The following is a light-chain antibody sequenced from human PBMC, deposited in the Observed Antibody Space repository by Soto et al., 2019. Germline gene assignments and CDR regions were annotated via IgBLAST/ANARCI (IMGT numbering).Light chain of an antibody. V-gene: IGKV4-1*01. Sequence: DIVMTQSPYSLAVSLCERATINCKSSQSVLLTSNNKNYLAWYQQKPGQPPKLIIYWAYTRESGVPDPFSGSGSGTDFILTITSLQPEDVAVYYCQQXKSVPPGTFGQGTKVDIK. CDR2: WAY. CDR3: QQXKSVPPGT. CDR1: QSVLLTSNNKNY. J-gene: IGKJ1*01.